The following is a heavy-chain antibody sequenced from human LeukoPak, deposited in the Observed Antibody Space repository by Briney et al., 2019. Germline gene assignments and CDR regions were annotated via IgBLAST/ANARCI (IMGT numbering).Heavy chain of an antibody. J-gene: IGHJ4*02. CDR2: IKQDGSEK. CDR3: AREGSDERFGELPEPYFDY. D-gene: IGHD3-10*01. Sequence: PGGSLRLSCAASGFTFSSYGMHWVRQAPGKGLEWVANIKQDGSEKYYVDSVKGRFTISRDNAKNSLYLQMNSLRAEDTAVYYCAREGSDERFGELPEPYFDYWGQGTLVTVSS. V-gene: IGHV3-7*03. CDR1: GFTFSSYG.